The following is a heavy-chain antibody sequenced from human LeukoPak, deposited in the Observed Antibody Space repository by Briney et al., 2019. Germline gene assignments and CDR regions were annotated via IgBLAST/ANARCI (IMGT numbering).Heavy chain of an antibody. CDR1: GGSISTYY. J-gene: IGHJ3*02. Sequence: SETLSLTCTVSGGSISTYYWSWIRQPPGKGLEWIGYIYYSGSTKYKPSLKSRATISVHTSKNQFSLKLSSVTSADTAVYYCASASLNIYAFDIWGQGTMVTVSS. CDR3: ASASLNIYAFDI. CDR2: IYYSGST. V-gene: IGHV4-59*01. D-gene: IGHD2/OR15-2a*01.